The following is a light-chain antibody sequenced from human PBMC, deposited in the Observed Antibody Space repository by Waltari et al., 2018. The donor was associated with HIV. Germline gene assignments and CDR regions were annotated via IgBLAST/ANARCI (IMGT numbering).Light chain of an antibody. V-gene: IGLV2-11*01. Sequence: QSALTQPRSVSGSPGQSVTISCTGTRSAVGDYNYVSWYQQHPGKAPKLMIFDVNKRPSGVPDRFSGSKSGNTASLTISGLQAEDEADYYCCSYADKYTWVFGGGTKLTVL. J-gene: IGLJ3*02. CDR1: RSAVGDYNY. CDR2: DVN. CDR3: CSYADKYTWV.